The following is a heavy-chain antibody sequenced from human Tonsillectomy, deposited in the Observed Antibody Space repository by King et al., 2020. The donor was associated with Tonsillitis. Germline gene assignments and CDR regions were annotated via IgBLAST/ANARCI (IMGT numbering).Heavy chain of an antibody. J-gene: IGHJ3*01. CDR2: ISSDGLCP. CDR1: GFTFDNFP. V-gene: IGHV3-64D*06. CDR3: VKSKTISATDAFDV. D-gene: IGHD3-9*01. Sequence: VQLVESGGGLAQPGGSLRLCCSASGFTFDNFPMHWFRQAPGKGLEYVSFISSDGLCPFYAYSVKGRFAISRDNSKNTVCLQMNTLRPQDTAVYFCVKSKTISATDAFDVWGQGTLVTVSS.